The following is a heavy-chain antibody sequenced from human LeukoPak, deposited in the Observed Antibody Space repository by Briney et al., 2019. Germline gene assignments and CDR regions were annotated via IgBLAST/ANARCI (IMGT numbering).Heavy chain of an antibody. V-gene: IGHV3-33*01. CDR1: GFSFSFYG. D-gene: IGHD3-16*01. CDR3: TRWGAGGLTLDY. Sequence: GRSLRLSCATSGFSFSFYGMQWVRQAPGKGLEWVAVIWNDGSQKYYGDSVKGRFTISKDNSRETVNLQMDSLRAEDTAIYYCTRWGAGGLTLDYWGQGVLVTVSS. J-gene: IGHJ4*02. CDR2: IWNDGSQK.